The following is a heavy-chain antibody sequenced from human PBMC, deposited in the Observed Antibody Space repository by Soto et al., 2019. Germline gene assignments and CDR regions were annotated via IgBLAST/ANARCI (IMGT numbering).Heavy chain of an antibody. D-gene: IGHD1-7*01. CDR1: GFTFSSYG. CDR2: ISYDGRNK. V-gene: IGHV3-30*18. CDR3: AKENLTGPYYYYYGMDV. J-gene: IGHJ6*02. Sequence: GGSLRLSCAASGFTFSSYGIHWVRQAPGKGLEWVALISYDGRNKYYADSVKGRFTISRDNSKNTLYLQMNSLRAEDTAVYYCAKENLTGPYYYYYGMDVWGQGTTVTVS.